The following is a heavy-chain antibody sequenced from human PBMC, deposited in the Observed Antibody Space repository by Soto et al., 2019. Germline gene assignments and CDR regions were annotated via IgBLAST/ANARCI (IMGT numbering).Heavy chain of an antibody. Sequence: ASVKVSCKASGYTFTSYAMHWVRQAPGQRLEWMGWINAGNGNTKYSQKFQGRVTMTRNTSISTAYMELSSLRSEDTAVYYCVSDIWFGADAFDIWGQGTMVTVSS. V-gene: IGHV1-3*01. CDR2: INAGNGNT. CDR3: VSDIWFGADAFDI. CDR1: GYTFTSYA. J-gene: IGHJ3*02. D-gene: IGHD3-10*01.